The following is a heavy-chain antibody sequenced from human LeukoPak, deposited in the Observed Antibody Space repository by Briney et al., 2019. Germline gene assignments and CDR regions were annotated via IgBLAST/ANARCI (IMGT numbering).Heavy chain of an antibody. V-gene: IGHV1-3*01. CDR2: INAGNGNT. D-gene: IGHD5-18*01. CDR3: ARMGVAAMVYFDY. J-gene: IGHJ4*02. CDR1: GYTFTSYA. Sequence: ASVKVSCKASGYTFTSYAMHWVRQAPGQRLEWVGWINAGNGNTKYSQKFQGRVTITRDTSASTAYMELSSLRSEDTAVYYCARMGVAAMVYFDYWGQGTLVTVSS.